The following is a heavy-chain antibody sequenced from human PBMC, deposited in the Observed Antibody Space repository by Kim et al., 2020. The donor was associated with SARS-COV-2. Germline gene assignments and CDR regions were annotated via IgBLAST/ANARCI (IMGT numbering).Heavy chain of an antibody. J-gene: IGHJ4*02. D-gene: IGHD6-19*01. CDR3: ARDGNPTVLTPGDIAVAGTLYYFDY. V-gene: IGHV1-69*13. Sequence: SVKVSCKASGGTFSSYAISWVRQAPGQGLEWMGGIIPIFGTANYAQKFQGRVTITADESTSTAYMELSSLRSEDTAVYYCARDGNPTVLTPGDIAVAGTLYYFDYWGQGTLVTVSS. CDR1: GGTFSSYA. CDR2: IIPIFGTA.